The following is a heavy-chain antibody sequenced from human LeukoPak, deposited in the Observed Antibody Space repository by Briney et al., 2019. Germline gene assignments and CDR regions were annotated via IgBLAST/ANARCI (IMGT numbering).Heavy chain of an antibody. D-gene: IGHD3-10*01. V-gene: IGHV3-7*01. J-gene: IGHJ4*02. Sequence: GGSLRLSCAASGFTFSSYWMSWVRQAPGKGLEWVANIKQDGSEKYYVDSVKGRFTISRDNAKNSLYLQMNSLRAEDTAVYYCARYGSGSYYTTHIDYWGQGTLVTVYS. CDR1: GFTFSSYW. CDR3: ARYGSGSYYTTHIDY. CDR2: IKQDGSEK.